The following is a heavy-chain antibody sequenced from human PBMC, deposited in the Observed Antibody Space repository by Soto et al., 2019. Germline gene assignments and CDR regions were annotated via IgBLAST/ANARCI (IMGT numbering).Heavy chain of an antibody. D-gene: IGHD2-21*01. CDR1: GFSLSDCY. V-gene: IGHV3-11*06. CDR2: ISINSNYR. Sequence: QIHLVESGGGLVEPGGSLRLSCAASGFSLSDCYMSWIRQAPGKGLEWVSYISINSNYREYADSVKGRHTISRHNAKNSLYLQMNSLRGEATAVYYCVRGGGGAQFDYWGRGNLVSVSS. CDR3: VRGGGGAQFDY. J-gene: IGHJ4*02.